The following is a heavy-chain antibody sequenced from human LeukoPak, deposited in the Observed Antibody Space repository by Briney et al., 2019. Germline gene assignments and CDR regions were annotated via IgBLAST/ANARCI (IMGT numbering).Heavy chain of an antibody. CDR3: ARGVVLWFGCFDY. Sequence: GGSLRLSCAASGFTFSSYEMNWVRQAPGKGLEWVSYISSSGSTIYYADSVKGRSTISRDNAKNSLYLQMNSLRAEDTAVYYCARGVVLWFGCFDYWGQGTLVTVSS. J-gene: IGHJ4*02. V-gene: IGHV3-48*03. CDR1: GFTFSSYE. D-gene: IGHD3-10*01. CDR2: ISSSGSTI.